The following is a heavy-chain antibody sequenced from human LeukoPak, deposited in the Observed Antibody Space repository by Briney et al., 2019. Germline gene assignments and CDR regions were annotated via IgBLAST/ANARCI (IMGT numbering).Heavy chain of an antibody. Sequence: GGSLRLPCVASGITFSDFWMSWVRQAPGKGLEWVANIEQDGSTKYYMPSVRGRFTISRDNAKKSLYLQMNSLRAEDTAVYYCATSDVDTAMVSYWGQGTLVTVSS. CDR2: IEQDGSTK. V-gene: IGHV3-7*01. D-gene: IGHD5-18*01. J-gene: IGHJ4*02. CDR1: GITFSDFW. CDR3: ATSDVDTAMVSY.